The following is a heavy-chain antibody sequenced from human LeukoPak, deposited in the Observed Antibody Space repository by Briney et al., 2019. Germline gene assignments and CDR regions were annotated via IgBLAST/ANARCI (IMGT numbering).Heavy chain of an antibody. J-gene: IGHJ6*02. V-gene: IGHV3-7*01. CDR1: GFTFSESW. CDR3: ATYIDWVAGDV. Sequence: GGSLRLSCAASGFTFSESWMSWVRQVPGQGLEWVAHINHEGGGIQYVDSVKGRFTISRDNAKGSVYLQMNSLRAEDTAIYHCATYIDWVAGDVWGQGTTVIVSS. D-gene: IGHD3-9*01. CDR2: INHEGGGI.